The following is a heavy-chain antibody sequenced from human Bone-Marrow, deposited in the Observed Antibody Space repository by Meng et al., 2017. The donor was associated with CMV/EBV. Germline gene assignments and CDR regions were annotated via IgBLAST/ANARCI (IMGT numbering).Heavy chain of an antibody. J-gene: IGHJ5*02. D-gene: IGHD3-3*01. CDR3: AVYYDFWSGYPNWFDP. V-gene: IGHV1-18*01. CDR2: ISAYNGNT. Sequence: ASVKVSCKASGYTFTSYGISWVRQAPGQGLEWMGWISAYNGNTNYAQKLQGRVTMTTDTSTSTAYMELSSLRSEDTAVYYCAVYYDFWSGYPNWFDPWGQGTLVTVSS. CDR1: GYTFTSYG.